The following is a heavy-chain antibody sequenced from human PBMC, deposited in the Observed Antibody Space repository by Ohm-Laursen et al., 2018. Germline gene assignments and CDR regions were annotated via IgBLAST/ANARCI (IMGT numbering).Heavy chain of an antibody. Sequence: SLRLSCAASGFTFSSYSMNWVRQAPGKGLEWVSSISSSSSYIYYADSVKGRFTISRDNAKNSLYLQMNSLRAEDTAVYYCAKNRWDYGYYFDYWGQGTLVTVSS. CDR3: AKNRWDYGYYFDY. V-gene: IGHV3-21*01. D-gene: IGHD3-16*01. CDR1: GFTFSSYS. CDR2: ISSSSSYI. J-gene: IGHJ4*02.